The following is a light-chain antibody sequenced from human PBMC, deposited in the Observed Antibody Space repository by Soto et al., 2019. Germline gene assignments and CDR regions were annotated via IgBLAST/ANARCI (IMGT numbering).Light chain of an antibody. CDR2: GAS. V-gene: IGKV3-20*01. Sequence: EIVLTQSPSTLSLSPGDRATLSCAASQSVSSSYLAWYQQKPGQAPRRLIYGASSRATGIPDRFSGSGSGTDFTITISRLEPEDFAVYYCQQYGSSPPWTFGQGTKWIS. J-gene: IGKJ1*01. CDR3: QQYGSSPPWT. CDR1: QSVSSSY.